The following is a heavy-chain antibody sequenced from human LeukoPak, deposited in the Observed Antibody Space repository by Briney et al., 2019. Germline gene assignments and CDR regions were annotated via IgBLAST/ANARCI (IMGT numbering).Heavy chain of an antibody. CDR3: ARVYYYYYMDV. Sequence: GGSLRLSCAASGFTFSSYWMSWVRQAPGKGLEWVANIKQGGSEKYYVDSVKGRFTISRDNAKNSLYLQMNSLRAEDTAVYYCARVYYYYYMDVWGKGTTVTVSS. V-gene: IGHV3-7*01. CDR2: IKQGGSEK. CDR1: GFTFSSYW. J-gene: IGHJ6*03.